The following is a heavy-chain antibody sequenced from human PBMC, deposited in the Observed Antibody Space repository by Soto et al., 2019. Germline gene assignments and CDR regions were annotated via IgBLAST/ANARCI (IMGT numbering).Heavy chain of an antibody. D-gene: IGHD3-3*02. V-gene: IGHV4-39*01. CDR3: ARMTPYSISCYYFDS. Sequence: PXETLSLTCTVSRGSINISSSYWGWVRQPPGKRLEWIGNIYYSGTTSYNPSLKSRLTISVDTSKNQFSLNLSSVTAADTAVYYCARMTPYSISCYYFDSWGQGALVTVSS. CDR2: IYYSGTT. CDR1: RGSINISSSY. J-gene: IGHJ4*02.